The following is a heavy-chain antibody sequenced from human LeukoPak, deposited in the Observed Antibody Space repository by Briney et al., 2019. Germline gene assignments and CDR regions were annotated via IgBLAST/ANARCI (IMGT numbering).Heavy chain of an antibody. CDR3: ARAVAGTHFDY. D-gene: IGHD6-19*01. CDR1: GGSISSYY. Sequence: TSETLSLTCTVSGGSISSYYWSWIRQPPGKGLEWIGYIYYSGSTNYNPSLKSRVTISVDTSKNQFSLKLSSVTAADTAVYYCARAVAGTHFDYWGQGTLVTVSS. J-gene: IGHJ4*02. CDR2: IYYSGST. V-gene: IGHV4-59*08.